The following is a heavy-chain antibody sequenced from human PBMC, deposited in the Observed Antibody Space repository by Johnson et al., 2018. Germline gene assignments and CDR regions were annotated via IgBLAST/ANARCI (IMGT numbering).Heavy chain of an antibody. CDR2: IYYSGST. D-gene: IGHD4/OR15-4a*01. CDR3: ARFGSDDGGYIQN. V-gene: IGHV4-39*01. Sequence: VQLLESGPGLVKPSETLSLTCIVSGDSISSSSYYWGWIRQPPGKGLEWIGSIYYSGSTYYNPSLKSRVSISLDTSGAQFSLKLSSVTAADTARYYCARFGSDDGGYIQNWGQGTLVTVSS. J-gene: IGHJ1*01. CDR1: GDSISSSSYY.